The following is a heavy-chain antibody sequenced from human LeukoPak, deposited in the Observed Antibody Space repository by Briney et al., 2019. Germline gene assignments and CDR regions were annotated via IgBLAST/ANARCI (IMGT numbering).Heavy chain of an antibody. V-gene: IGHV4-59*11. CDR3: GRDALVGYFSYYYMDV. J-gene: IGHJ6*03. Sequence: PSETLSLTCTVSGASISSHYWTWIRQSPVKGLEWIGDISNSGSTSYNPSLKSRVTISIDTSKNHFSLKLSSVTAADTAVYYCGRDALVGYFSYYYMDVWGKGTTVTVSS. CDR2: ISNSGST. D-gene: IGHD2-15*01. CDR1: GASISSHY.